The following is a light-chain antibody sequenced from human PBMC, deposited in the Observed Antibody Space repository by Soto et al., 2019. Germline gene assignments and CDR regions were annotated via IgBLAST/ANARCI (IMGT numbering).Light chain of an antibody. CDR2: AAS. Sequence: AIRMNQSPSSFSASTGDRVTITCRASQGIISYLAWYQQKPGKAPKLLIYAASTFQSGVASSFSGSRSGTDFTRTFYCLQSDDLETYCCHPYYSSSCPFGQGTKWEIK. V-gene: IGKV1-8*01. J-gene: IGKJ1*01. CDR3: HPYYSSSCP. CDR1: QGIISY.